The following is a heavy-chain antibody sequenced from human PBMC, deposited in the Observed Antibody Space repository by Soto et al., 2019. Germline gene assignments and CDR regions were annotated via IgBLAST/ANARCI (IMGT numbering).Heavy chain of an antibody. D-gene: IGHD6-6*01. Sequence: SVKVSCKASGYTFTYRYLHWVRQAPGQALEWMGWITPFNGNTNYAQKFQDRVTITRDRSMSTAYMELSSLRSEDTAMYYCATDSSSRPDYYYMDVWGKGTTVTVSS. CDR3: ATDSSSRPDYYYMDV. V-gene: IGHV1-45*02. CDR2: ITPFNGNT. CDR1: GYTFTYRY. J-gene: IGHJ6*03.